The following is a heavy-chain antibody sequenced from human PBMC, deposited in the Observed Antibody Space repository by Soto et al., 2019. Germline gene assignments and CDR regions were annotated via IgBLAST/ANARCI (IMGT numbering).Heavy chain of an antibody. J-gene: IGHJ5*02. Sequence: ASVKVSCKASGYTFTNYYMHWVRQAPGQGLEWMGIINPSGGSTSYAQKFQGRVTMTRDTSTSTVYMDLSNLRPEDTAVYYCARDQEDSSDYLYSPAATWGQGTLVTVSS. V-gene: IGHV1-46*01. CDR3: ARDQEDSSDYLYSPAAT. D-gene: IGHD3-22*01. CDR1: GYTFTNYY. CDR2: INPSGGST.